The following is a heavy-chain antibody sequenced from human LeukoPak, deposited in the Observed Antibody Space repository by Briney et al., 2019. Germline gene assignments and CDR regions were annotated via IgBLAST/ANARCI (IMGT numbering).Heavy chain of an antibody. D-gene: IGHD1-26*01. V-gene: IGHV4-34*01. Sequence: PSETLSLTCAVYGGSFSGYYWSWIRQPPGKGLEWIGEINHSGSTNYNPSLKSRVTISVDTSKNQFSLKLSSVTAADTAVYCCARHQLGELPPFYYWGQGTLVTVSS. CDR1: GGSFSGYY. J-gene: IGHJ4*02. CDR2: INHSGST. CDR3: ARHQLGELPPFYY.